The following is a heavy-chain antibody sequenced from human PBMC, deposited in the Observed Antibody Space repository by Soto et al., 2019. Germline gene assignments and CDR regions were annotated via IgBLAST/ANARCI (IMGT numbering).Heavy chain of an antibody. CDR2: IKPDGTYT. CDR1: GFSFGSSW. CDR3: AGGGSGYYNL. D-gene: IGHD3-22*01. Sequence: EVQLVESGGGLVQPGGSLRLSCAASGFSFGSSWMHWARQAPGGGLVGVSRIKPDGTYTTYADSVKGRFTISRDNAKNTLSLQLNRMTAEDTAVYYCAGGGSGYYNLWGQGTLVTVSS. V-gene: IGHV3-74*01. J-gene: IGHJ5*02.